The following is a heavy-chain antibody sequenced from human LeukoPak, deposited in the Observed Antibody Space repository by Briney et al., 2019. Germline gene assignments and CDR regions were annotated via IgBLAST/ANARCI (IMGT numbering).Heavy chain of an antibody. Sequence: PSETLSLTCAVSGGSISSSNWWSWVRQPPGKGLEWIGEIYHSGSTYYNPSLKSRVTISVDTSKNQFSLKLSSVTAADTAVYYCARELYITMVRGVIISWGQGTLVTVSS. CDR1: GGSISSSNW. CDR2: IYHSGST. CDR3: ARELYITMVRGVIIS. D-gene: IGHD3-10*01. J-gene: IGHJ4*02. V-gene: IGHV4-4*02.